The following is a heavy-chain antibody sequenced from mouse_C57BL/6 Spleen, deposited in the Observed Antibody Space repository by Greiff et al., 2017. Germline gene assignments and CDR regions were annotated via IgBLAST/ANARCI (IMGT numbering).Heavy chain of an antibody. J-gene: IGHJ2*01. Sequence: QVQLQQPGAELVRPGTSVKLSCKASGYTFTSYWMHWVKQRPGQGLEWIGVIDPSDSYTNYNQKFKGKATLTVDTSSSTAYMQLSSLTSEDSAVYYCASKGNFDYWGQGTTLTVSS. V-gene: IGHV1-59*01. CDR1: GYTFTSYW. CDR2: IDPSDSYT. CDR3: ASKGNFDY.